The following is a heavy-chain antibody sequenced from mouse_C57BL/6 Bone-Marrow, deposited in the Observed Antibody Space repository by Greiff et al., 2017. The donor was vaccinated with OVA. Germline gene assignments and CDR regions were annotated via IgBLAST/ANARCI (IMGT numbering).Heavy chain of an antibody. V-gene: IGHV5-4*01. D-gene: IGHD2-4*01. Sequence: EVQGVESGGGLVKPGGSLKLSCAASGFTFSSYAMSWVRQTPEKRLEWVATISDGGSYTYYPDNVKGRFTISRDNAKNNLYLQMSHLKSEDTAMYYCARDRDDYVYFDVGGTGTTVTVSS. CDR1: GFTFSSYA. J-gene: IGHJ1*03. CDR2: ISDGGSYT. CDR3: ARDRDDYVYFDV.